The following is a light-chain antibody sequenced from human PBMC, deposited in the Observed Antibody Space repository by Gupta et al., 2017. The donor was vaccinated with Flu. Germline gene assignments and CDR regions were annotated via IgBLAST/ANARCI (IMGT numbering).Light chain of an antibody. CDR2: LGS. Sequence: DIVMTQSPLSLPVTPGEPASISCRSSQSLLHSNGYNYLDWYLQKPGQSPQLLIYLGSNRASGVPDRFSGSGLGTEFTLKISRVEAEDVGVYYCMQALQTPITFGQGTRLEIK. J-gene: IGKJ5*01. CDR1: QSLLHSNGYNY. V-gene: IGKV2-28*01. CDR3: MQALQTPIT.